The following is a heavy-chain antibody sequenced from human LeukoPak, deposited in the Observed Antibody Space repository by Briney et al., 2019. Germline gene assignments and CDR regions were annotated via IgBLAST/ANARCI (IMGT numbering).Heavy chain of an antibody. V-gene: IGHV4-4*07. CDR3: ARGNIVVVPAAPWFDH. Sequence: ASETLSLTCTVSGGSISSYYWSWIRQPAGKGLEWLGRIYTSGSTNYNPSLKSRVTMSVDTSKNQFSLKLSSVTAADTAVYYCARGNIVVVPAAPWFDHWGQGTLVTVSS. D-gene: IGHD2-2*01. CDR1: GGSISSYY. J-gene: IGHJ5*02. CDR2: IYTSGST.